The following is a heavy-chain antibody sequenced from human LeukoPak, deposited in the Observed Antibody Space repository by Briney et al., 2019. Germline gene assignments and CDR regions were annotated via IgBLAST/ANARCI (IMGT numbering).Heavy chain of an antibody. CDR3: ARTLGFDCSSTSCNANDAFDI. Sequence: SDTLSLTCAVSGYSISSSNWWGWIRQPPGKGLEWIGYIYYIGSTNYNPSLKSRVTMSVDTSKNQFSLKLSSVTALDTAVYYCARTLGFDCSSTSCNANDAFDIWGQGTMVTVSS. D-gene: IGHD2-2*01. J-gene: IGHJ3*02. CDR1: GYSISSSNW. V-gene: IGHV4-28*06. CDR2: IYYIGST.